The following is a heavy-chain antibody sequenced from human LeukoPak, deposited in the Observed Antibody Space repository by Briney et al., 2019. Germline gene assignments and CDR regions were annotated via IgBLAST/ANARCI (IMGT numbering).Heavy chain of an antibody. CDR1: GFTFSAYS. CDR2: IKEDGSEK. Sequence: HPGGSLRLSCAASGFTFSAYSMSWVRQAPGKGLEWVANIKEDGSEKYFVDSVKGRFTISRDNAKNSLYLQMKSLRAEDTAVYYCARGEYYYDGGYWGQGTLVTVSS. CDR3: ARGEYYYDGGY. J-gene: IGHJ4*02. D-gene: IGHD3-22*01. V-gene: IGHV3-7*04.